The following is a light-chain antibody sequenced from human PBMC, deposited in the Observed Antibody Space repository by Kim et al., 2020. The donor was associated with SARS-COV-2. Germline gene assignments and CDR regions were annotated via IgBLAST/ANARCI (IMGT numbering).Light chain of an antibody. J-gene: IGKJ4*01. CDR2: DAS. CDR3: QQYGASPLT. V-gene: IGKV3-20*01. CDR1: QSVRNSR. Sequence: EIVLTKSPSILSLSPGERATLSCRASQSVRNSRLAWYQQKPGQAPMLLIYDASSRATGITDRFSGSGSGTDFTLTISRLEPEDFAVYYCQQYGASPLTFGGGTKVDIK.